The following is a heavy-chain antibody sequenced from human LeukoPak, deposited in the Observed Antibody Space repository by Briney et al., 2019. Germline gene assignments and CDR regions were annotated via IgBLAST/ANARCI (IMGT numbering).Heavy chain of an antibody. J-gene: IGHJ3*02. V-gene: IGHV5-51*01. CDR2: IYPGDSHT. Sequence: GASLKISCKGSGYSFTSYWICWVRQMPGKGLEWMGIIYPGDSHTTYSPSFQGQVTISVDKSISTAYLQWSSLKASDTAMYYCARQPYYYDSSGYHDAFDIWGQGTMVTVSS. D-gene: IGHD3-22*01. CDR1: GYSFTSYW. CDR3: ARQPYYYDSSGYHDAFDI.